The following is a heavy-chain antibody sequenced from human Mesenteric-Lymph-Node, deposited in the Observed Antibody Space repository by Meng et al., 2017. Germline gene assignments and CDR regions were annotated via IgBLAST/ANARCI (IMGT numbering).Heavy chain of an antibody. J-gene: IGHJ2*01. CDR1: GGSSSSRNYY. V-gene: IGHV4-30-4*01. Sequence: QRQDSAPGLVKPSQPLSLTCPVSGGSSSSRNYYWSWIRQPPGKGLEWSGHIYNSGSTYYNPSLKSRITISVDTSKNQFSLKLSSVTAADTAVYYCARGQKGYFDLWGRGTLVTV. CDR3: ARGQKGYFDL. CDR2: IYNSGST.